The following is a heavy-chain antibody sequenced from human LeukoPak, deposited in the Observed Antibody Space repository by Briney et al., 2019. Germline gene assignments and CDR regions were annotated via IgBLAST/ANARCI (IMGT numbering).Heavy chain of an antibody. CDR2: IYWDDAK. V-gene: IGHV2-5*02. CDR3: AHTVTYSLGDAFDI. CDR1: GFSLSTSGVG. D-gene: IGHD2-15*01. Sequence: SGPTLVNPTQTLTLTCTFSGFSLSTSGVGVGWFRQPPRKALEWLALIYWDDAKRYSPSLKNRLTITQDTSNKQEVLTMTNMDPVDTATYYCAHTVTYSLGDAFDIWGQGTMVTVSS. J-gene: IGHJ3*02.